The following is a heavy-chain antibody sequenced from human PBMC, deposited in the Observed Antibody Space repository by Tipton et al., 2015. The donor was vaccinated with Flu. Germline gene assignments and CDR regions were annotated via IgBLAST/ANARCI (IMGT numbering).Heavy chain of an antibody. D-gene: IGHD4-11*01. V-gene: IGHV4-34*01. CDR2: INHSGST. CDR3: ARGGRTTVTPDY. Sequence: TLSLTCAVYGGSFSGYYWSWNRQPPGKGLEWIGEINHSGSTNYNPSLKSRVTISVDTSKNQFSLKLSSVTAADTAVYYCARGGRTTVTPDYWGQGTLVTVSS. J-gene: IGHJ4*02. CDR1: GGSFSGYY.